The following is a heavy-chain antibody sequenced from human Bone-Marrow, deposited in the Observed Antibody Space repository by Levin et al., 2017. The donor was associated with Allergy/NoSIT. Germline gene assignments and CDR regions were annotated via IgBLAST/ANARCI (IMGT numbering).Heavy chain of an antibody. D-gene: IGHD2-2*02. V-gene: IGHV4-34*01. J-gene: IGHJ4*02. CDR2: INHSGST. CDR3: AGSGFYRPNFPFDY. Sequence: SETLSLTCAVYGGSFSGYYWTWIRQPPGKGLEWIGTINHSGSTNYNPSLKNRVTISVNTSKTHFSLKLSNVTAAETAVFFCAGSGFYRPNFPFDYWGQGTLVTVSS. CDR1: GGSFSGYY.